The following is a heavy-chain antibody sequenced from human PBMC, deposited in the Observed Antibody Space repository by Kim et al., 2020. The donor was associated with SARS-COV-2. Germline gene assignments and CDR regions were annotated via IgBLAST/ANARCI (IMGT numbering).Heavy chain of an antibody. CDR1: GFTFSSYW. V-gene: IGHV3-7*01. Sequence: GGSLRLSCAASGFTFSSYWMSWVRQAPGKGLEWVANIKQDGSEKYYVDSVKGRFTISRDNAKNSLYLQMNSLRAEDTAVYYCARDAGYSSGWLVFDPWGQGTLVTVSS. D-gene: IGHD6-19*01. CDR2: IKQDGSEK. J-gene: IGHJ5*02. CDR3: ARDAGYSSGWLVFDP.